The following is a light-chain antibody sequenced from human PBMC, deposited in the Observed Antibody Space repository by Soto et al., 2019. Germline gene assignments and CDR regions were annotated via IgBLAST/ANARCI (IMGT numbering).Light chain of an antibody. Sequence: DIQMTQSPSFLSASVGDRVTITCRASQGISSYLVWYQQKPGKAPNLLIYEASILQRGVPSRFSGSNSGTDFTLTISSLQAEDFATYYCQQTRSYPSTFGGGTKVDIK. V-gene: IGKV1-9*01. CDR3: QQTRSYPST. CDR1: QGISSY. J-gene: IGKJ4*01. CDR2: EAS.